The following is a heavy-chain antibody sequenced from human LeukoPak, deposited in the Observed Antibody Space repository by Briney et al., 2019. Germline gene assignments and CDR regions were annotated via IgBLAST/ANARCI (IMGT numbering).Heavy chain of an antibody. CDR2: ISGSGGET. V-gene: IGHV3-23*01. D-gene: IGHD3-9*01. CDR3: AKDMRFDWTPYYFDY. J-gene: IGHJ4*02. CDR1: GFTFSNFA. Sequence: QPGGSLRLSCAASGFTFSNFAMTWVRQAPGKGLEWVSVISGSGGETDYADSVRGRFTISRDNSKNTLYLQMNSLRAEDTAVYYCAKDMRFDWTPYYFDYWGQGPLVTVSS.